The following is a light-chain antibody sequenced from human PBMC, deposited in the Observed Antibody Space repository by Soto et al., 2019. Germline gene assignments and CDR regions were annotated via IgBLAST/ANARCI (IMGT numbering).Light chain of an antibody. Sequence: EIVMTQSPATLAVSPGERATLSCRASQSVSSKLAWYQQKPGQAPRLLIYGASTRATGIPARFSGSGSGTEFTLTISSLQSEDFAIYYCQQYNTWPPGGTFGQGTKVEIK. CDR1: QSVSSK. CDR2: GAS. J-gene: IGKJ1*01. V-gene: IGKV3-15*01. CDR3: QQYNTWPPGGT.